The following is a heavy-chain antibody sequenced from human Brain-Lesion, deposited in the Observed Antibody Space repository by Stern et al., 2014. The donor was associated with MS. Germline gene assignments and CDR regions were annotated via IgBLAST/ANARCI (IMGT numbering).Heavy chain of an antibody. CDR3: ARDQRGITIFGVVTDYYYLGMDV. D-gene: IGHD3-3*01. CDR1: GYIFTGYY. Sequence: VQLVESGAEVSKPGASVKVSCKTSGYIFTGYYIHWVRQAPGQGLEWMAWINPHTGGKQYAQKFQGRVTMSRDTSISTAYVELSSLTSDDTAVYYCARDQRGITIFGVVTDYYYLGMDVWGQGTTVTVSS. CDR2: INPHTGGK. V-gene: IGHV1-2*02. J-gene: IGHJ6*02.